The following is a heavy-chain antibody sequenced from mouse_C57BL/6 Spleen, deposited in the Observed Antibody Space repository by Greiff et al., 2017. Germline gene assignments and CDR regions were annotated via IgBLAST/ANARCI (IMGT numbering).Heavy chain of an antibody. Sequence: QVHVKQPGAELVRPGTSVKLSCKASGYTFTSYWMHWVKQRPGQGLEWIGVIDPSDSYTNYNQKFKGKATLTVDTSSSTAYMQLSSLTSEDSAVYYCASIYYYGSSLDYWGQGTTLTVSS. CDR1: GYTFTSYW. CDR2: IDPSDSYT. D-gene: IGHD1-1*01. J-gene: IGHJ2*01. V-gene: IGHV1-59*01. CDR3: ASIYYYGSSLDY.